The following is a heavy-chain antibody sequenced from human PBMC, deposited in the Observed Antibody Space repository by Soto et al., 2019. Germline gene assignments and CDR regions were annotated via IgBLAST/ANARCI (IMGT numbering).Heavy chain of an antibody. V-gene: IGHV1-18*01. CDR1: GYTFTNYG. CDR3: ARNLLYSSRSMVRFDI. Sequence: QVQLVQSGTEVKKPGASVKVSCKASGYTFTNYGISWVRQAPGQGLEWLEWINTYNGHTNYAQKLQGRVTLTTDTSSSTACMELRSLRYDDTAVYYSARNLLYSSRSMVRFDIWGQGTMVTVSS. CDR2: INTYNGHT. D-gene: IGHD6-13*01. J-gene: IGHJ3*02.